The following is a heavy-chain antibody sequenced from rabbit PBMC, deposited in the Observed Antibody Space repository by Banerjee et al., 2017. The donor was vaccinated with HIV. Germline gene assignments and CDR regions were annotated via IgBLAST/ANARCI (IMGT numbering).Heavy chain of an antibody. Sequence: QSLEESGGDLVKPGASLTLTCTASGFSFSSSYYMCWVRQAPGKGLEWIACIYDGSSGSAYYASWAKGRFTISKTSSTTVTLQMTSLTAADTATYFCARDYGYAGDNYRAFNLWGQGTLVTVS. CDR3: ARDYGYAGDNYRAFNL. CDR1: GFSFSSSYY. D-gene: IGHD4-2*01. V-gene: IGHV1S40*01. J-gene: IGHJ4*01. CDR2: IYDGSSGSA.